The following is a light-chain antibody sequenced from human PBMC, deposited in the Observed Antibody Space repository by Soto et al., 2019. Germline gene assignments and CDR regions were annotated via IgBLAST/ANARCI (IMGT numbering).Light chain of an antibody. CDR2: GNS. CDR1: SSNIGAGYD. CDR3: QSYDSSVSKVV. J-gene: IGLJ2*01. Sequence: QSVLTQPPSVSGAPGQRVTISCTGSSSNIGAGYDVHWYQQPPGTAPKLLIYGNSNRPSGVPDRFSGSKSGTSASLAITGLQAEDEADYYCQSYDSSVSKVVFGGGTKLTVL. V-gene: IGLV1-40*01.